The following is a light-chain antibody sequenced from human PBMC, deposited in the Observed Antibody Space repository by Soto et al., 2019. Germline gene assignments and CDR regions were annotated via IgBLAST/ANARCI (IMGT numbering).Light chain of an antibody. CDR1: QSVSSY. CDR3: QQRSNWLT. V-gene: IGKV3-11*01. CDR2: AAS. J-gene: IGKJ1*01. Sequence: EIVLTQSPATLSLSPGVRATLSCRASQSVSSYLAWYQQKPGQARRLLIYAASNRTTGIPARFSGSGSGTDFTLTISSLEPEDFAVYYCQQRSNWLTFGQGTKVEIK.